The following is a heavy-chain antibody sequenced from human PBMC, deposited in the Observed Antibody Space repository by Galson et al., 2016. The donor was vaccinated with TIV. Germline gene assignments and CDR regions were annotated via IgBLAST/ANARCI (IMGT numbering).Heavy chain of an antibody. CDR2: ISYDGTNK. V-gene: IGHV3-30*01. CDR1: GFTFSSYA. CDR3: VREVACGGACYYFDY. D-gene: IGHD2-21*02. J-gene: IGHJ4*02. Sequence: SLRLSCAASGFTFSSYAMHWVRQAPGKGLEWLTTISYDGTNKYSADSVKGRFTISRDNSKNTVYLQMNSLRAEDTAVYYCVREVACGGACYYFDYWGQGTLVTVSS.